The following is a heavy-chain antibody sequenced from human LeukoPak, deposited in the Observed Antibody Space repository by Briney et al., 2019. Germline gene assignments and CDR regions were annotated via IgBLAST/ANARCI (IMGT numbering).Heavy chain of an antibody. D-gene: IGHD4-11*01. Sequence: GGSLRLSCAASAFTFNNFAMSWVRQAPGKGLEWVSGINHSGGHKYYTDSVKGRFTISRDNSKYTLYLQMNSLRAEDTAVYYCAKDDSMTLDHFDYWGQGTLVSVSS. J-gene: IGHJ4*02. V-gene: IGHV3-23*01. CDR1: AFTFNNFA. CDR2: INHSGGHK. CDR3: AKDDSMTLDHFDY.